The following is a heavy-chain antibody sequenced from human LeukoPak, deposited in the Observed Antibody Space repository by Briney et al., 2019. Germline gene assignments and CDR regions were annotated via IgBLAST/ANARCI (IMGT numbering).Heavy chain of an antibody. Sequence: SETLSLTCAVSGYSISGGYYWGWIRQSPEKGLEWIGSMYHSGSTYYNPSLKSRVTISVDTSKNQFSLELSSVTAADTAVYYCARVCGGDCLNAFDMWGQGTMVTVSS. CDR2: MYHSGST. V-gene: IGHV4-38-2*01. D-gene: IGHD2-21*01. J-gene: IGHJ3*02. CDR1: GYSISGGYY. CDR3: ARVCGGDCLNAFDM.